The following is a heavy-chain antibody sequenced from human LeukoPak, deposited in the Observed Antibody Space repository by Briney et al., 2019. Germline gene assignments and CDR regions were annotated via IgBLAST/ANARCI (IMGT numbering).Heavy chain of an antibody. CDR2: IKSKTDGGTT. D-gene: IGHD1-26*01. Sequence: GGSLRLACAASGYTFSNAWMSWVRQAPGKGLEWVGRIKSKTDGGTTDYAAAVKGSFTISRHEPKNTLYLQMNSLKTEDTAVYYCTTTMVGASIDCWGQGTLVTVSS. CDR3: TTTMVGASIDC. V-gene: IGHV3-15*01. CDR1: GYTFSNAW. J-gene: IGHJ4*02.